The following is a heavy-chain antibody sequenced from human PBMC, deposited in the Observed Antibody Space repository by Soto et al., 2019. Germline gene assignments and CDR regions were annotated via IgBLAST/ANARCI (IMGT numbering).Heavy chain of an antibody. CDR1: GFIFNRYG. J-gene: IGHJ6*03. D-gene: IGHD3-10*01. CDR3: ASEADRHDGTGGGMDV. Sequence: QAQLVESGGDVVQPGTSLRLSCAVSGFIFNRYGMHWVRQAPGKGLEWVAVIWHDGSKKLYADSVRGRFTISRDDSKNRLVQGRNSLRGGGTAVYYCASEADRHDGTGGGMDVWGEGTTVNAFS. CDR2: IWHDGSKK. V-gene: IGHV3-33*01.